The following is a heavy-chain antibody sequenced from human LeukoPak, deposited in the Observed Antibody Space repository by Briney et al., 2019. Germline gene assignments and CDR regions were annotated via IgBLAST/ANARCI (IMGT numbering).Heavy chain of an antibody. D-gene: IGHD1-1*01. Sequence: ASVKVSCKASGYTFTSYGINWVRQATGQGLEWMGWMNPNSGNTGYAQKFQGRVTMTRNTSISTAYMELSSLRSEDTAVYYCARGRLERLDAFDIWGQGTMVTVSS. CDR3: ARGRLERLDAFDI. CDR1: GYTFTSYG. CDR2: MNPNSGNT. V-gene: IGHV1-8*02. J-gene: IGHJ3*02.